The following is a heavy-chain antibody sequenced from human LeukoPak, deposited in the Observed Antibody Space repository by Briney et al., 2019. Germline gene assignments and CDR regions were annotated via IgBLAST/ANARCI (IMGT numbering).Heavy chain of an antibody. D-gene: IGHD5-12*01. J-gene: IGHJ6*02. CDR1: GVSISSYY. CDR3: ARDRNSGYDLYYYYGMDV. V-gene: IGHV4-59*01. Sequence: SETLSLTCTVSGVSISSYYWSWIRQPPGKGLEWFGYIYYSGSTNYNPSLKSRVTISVDTSKNQFSLKLSSVTAADTAVYYCARDRNSGYDLYYYYGMDVWGQGTTVTVSS. CDR2: IYYSGST.